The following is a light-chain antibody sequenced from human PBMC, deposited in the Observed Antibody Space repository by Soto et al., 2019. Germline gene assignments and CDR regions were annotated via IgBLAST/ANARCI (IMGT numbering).Light chain of an antibody. J-gene: IGKJ1*01. CDR2: YAS. CDR3: QQYNRSPWT. CDR1: QSISNG. V-gene: IGKV1-5*01. Sequence: DIPMTNSTSTLCASVGDRVTITSLASQSISNGLAWYQQKPGKAHKLLIYYASSLASGVPTRFSGSGSGTEYTLTISSLQPVDFATYYCQQYNRSPWTFGQGTKVDI.